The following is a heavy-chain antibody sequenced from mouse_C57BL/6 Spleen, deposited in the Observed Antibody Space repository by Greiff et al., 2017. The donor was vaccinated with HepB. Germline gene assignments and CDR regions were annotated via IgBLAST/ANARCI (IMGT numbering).Heavy chain of an antibody. V-gene: IGHV1-64*01. CDR2: IHPNSGST. D-gene: IGHD1-1*01. CDR3: ARLATPLYAMDY. Sequence: QVQLKQPGAELVKPGASVKLSCKASGYTFTSYWMHWVKQRPGQGLEWIGMIHPNSGSTNYNEKFKSKATLTVDKSSSTAYMQLSSLTSEDSAVYYCARLATPLYAMDYWGQGTSVTVSS. J-gene: IGHJ4*01. CDR1: GYTFTSYW.